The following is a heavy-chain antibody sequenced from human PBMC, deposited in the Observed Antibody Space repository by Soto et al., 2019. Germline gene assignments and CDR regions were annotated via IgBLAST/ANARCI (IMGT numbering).Heavy chain of an antibody. CDR3: AKDRRAGGNSAFYFDF. Sequence: GGSLRLSCAASGFKFSNYAMSWVRQDPGKGLEWVSLISATGGGTYYADSVKGRFTIARDNSHNTLYLQVHSVTAEDTAVYYCAKDRRAGGNSAFYFDFWGQGAQVTVSS. V-gene: IGHV3-23*01. CDR1: GFKFSNYA. J-gene: IGHJ4*02. CDR2: ISATGGGT. D-gene: IGHD3-16*01.